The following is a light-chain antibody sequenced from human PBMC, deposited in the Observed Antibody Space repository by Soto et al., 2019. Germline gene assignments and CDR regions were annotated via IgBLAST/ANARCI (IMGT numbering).Light chain of an antibody. CDR1: QSVSGSH. J-gene: IGKJ2*01. V-gene: IGKV3-20*01. Sequence: EIVLTQSPGTLSLSPGERATLSCRASQSVSGSHLAWYQQKPGQAPRLLIYDAFYRATGGPDRFSGSGSGTDFTLTIGRLEPEDFAVYYCQQYGGSPRTFGQGTKLEI. CDR3: QQYGGSPRT. CDR2: DAF.